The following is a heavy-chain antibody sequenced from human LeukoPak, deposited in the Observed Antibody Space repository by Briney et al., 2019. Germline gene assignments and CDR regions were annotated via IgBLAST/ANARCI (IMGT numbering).Heavy chain of an antibody. D-gene: IGHD2/OR15-2a*01. CDR2: IISDGITT. CDR1: GLTFHNTW. J-gene: IGHJ3*01. CDR3: AADGEYAFLV. Sequence: GGSLRLSCAASGLTFHNTWMHCIRQASGKALVWVSRIISDGITTTYADSVKGRFTISRDNAKNTLYLQMNSLRADDTAVYYCAADGEYAFLVWGQGTMVTVSS. V-gene: IGHV3-74*01.